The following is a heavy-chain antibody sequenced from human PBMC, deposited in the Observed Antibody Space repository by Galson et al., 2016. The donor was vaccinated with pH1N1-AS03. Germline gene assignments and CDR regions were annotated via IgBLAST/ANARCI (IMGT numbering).Heavy chain of an antibody. V-gene: IGHV4-61*08. Sequence: ETLSLTCGVSGASVRSGDYYWNWIRQPPGKTLEWIAYIDYTGNPKYNPSLRSRVTISLDTSKNRFSLQMRSMTAADTAVFYCASALRGGYRDYVTLNVGGQGTTVIVSS. J-gene: IGHJ6*02. CDR1: GASVRSGDYY. CDR2: IDYTGNP. CDR3: ASALRGGYRDYVTLNV. D-gene: IGHD4-17*01.